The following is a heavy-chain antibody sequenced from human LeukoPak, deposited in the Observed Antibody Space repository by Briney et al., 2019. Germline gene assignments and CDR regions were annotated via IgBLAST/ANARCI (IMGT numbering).Heavy chain of an antibody. CDR2: ISGSGGST. J-gene: IGHJ4*02. CDR1: GFTFSSYA. D-gene: IGHD2-15*01. V-gene: IGHV3-23*01. Sequence: GGSLRLSCAASGFTFSSYAMSWVRQPPGKGLEWVSAISGSGGSTYDADSVKGRFTISRENSKNTLYLQMNSLRAEDTAVYYCAKDSVVVAATTKIFDYWGQGTLVTVSS. CDR3: AKDSVVVAATTKIFDY.